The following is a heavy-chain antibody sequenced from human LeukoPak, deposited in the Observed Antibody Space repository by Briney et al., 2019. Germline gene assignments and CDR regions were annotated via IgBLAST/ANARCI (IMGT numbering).Heavy chain of an antibody. CDR1: GFTFSSHG. Sequence: PGGTLRLSCVASGFTFSSHGMNWVRQAPGKGLEWVSYISSSSSTIYYADSVKGRFTISRDNAKNSLYLQMNSLRAEDTAVYYCAREGLLWFGESQTGFDPWGQGTLVTVSS. CDR2: ISSSSSTI. J-gene: IGHJ5*02. D-gene: IGHD3-10*01. CDR3: AREGLLWFGESQTGFDP. V-gene: IGHV3-48*01.